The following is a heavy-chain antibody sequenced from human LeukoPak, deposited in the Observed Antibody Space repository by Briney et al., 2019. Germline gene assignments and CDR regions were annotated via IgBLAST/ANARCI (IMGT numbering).Heavy chain of an antibody. CDR3: ARTGGLERLGEHYYYYYGVDV. CDR1: GYTFTSYY. D-gene: IGHD1-1*01. J-gene: IGHJ6*02. CDR2: INPSGGST. V-gene: IGHV1-46*01. Sequence: GASVKVSCKASGYTFTSYYMHWVRQAPGQGLEWMGIINPSGGSTSYAQKFQGRVTMTRDTSTSTVYMELSSLRSEDTAVYYCARTGGLERLGEHYYYYYGVDVWGQGTTVTVSS.